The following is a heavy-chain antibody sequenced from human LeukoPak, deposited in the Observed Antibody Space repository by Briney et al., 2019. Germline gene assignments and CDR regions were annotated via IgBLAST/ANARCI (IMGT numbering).Heavy chain of an antibody. CDR2: ISSNGGST. V-gene: IGHV3-64D*06. Sequence: GGSLRLSCSASGFTFSSYAMHWVRQAPGKGLEYVSAISSNGGSTYYADSVKGRFTISRDNSKNTLYLQMSSLRAEDTAAYYCVKDWDTVTFDYWGQGTLVTVSS. J-gene: IGHJ4*02. CDR1: GFTFSSYA. CDR3: VKDWDTVTFDY. D-gene: IGHD4-17*01.